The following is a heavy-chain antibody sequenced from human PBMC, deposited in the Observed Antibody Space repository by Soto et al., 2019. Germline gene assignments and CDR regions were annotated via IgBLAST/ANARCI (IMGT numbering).Heavy chain of an antibody. Sequence: QVQLVQSGAEVKKPGASVKVSCKASGYTFTSYYMHWVRQAPGQGLEWMGIINPSGGSASYAQKFQGRVTMTRDTSTSTVYMELSSLRSEDTAVYYCASPYGSGSYYDEYFQHWGQGTLVTVSS. J-gene: IGHJ1*01. CDR3: ASPYGSGSYYDEYFQH. D-gene: IGHD3-10*01. V-gene: IGHV1-46*01. CDR1: GYTFTSYY. CDR2: INPSGGSA.